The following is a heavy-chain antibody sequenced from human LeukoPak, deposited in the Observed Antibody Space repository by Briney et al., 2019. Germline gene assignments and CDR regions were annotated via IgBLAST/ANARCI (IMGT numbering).Heavy chain of an antibody. Sequence: PSETLSLTCTVSGGSISSXXXXXXXQXXXXXXXXXXYISNXGSTNYNPSXXXXXXXSVXTXKNQLSLKLSSVTAADTAVYHCVRLQPNTGEWAFDIWGQGTMVSVSS. D-gene: IGHD1-1*01. V-gene: IGHV4-59*01. CDR1: GGSISSXX. CDR2: ISNXGST. J-gene: IGHJ3*02. CDR3: VRLQPNTGEWAFDI.